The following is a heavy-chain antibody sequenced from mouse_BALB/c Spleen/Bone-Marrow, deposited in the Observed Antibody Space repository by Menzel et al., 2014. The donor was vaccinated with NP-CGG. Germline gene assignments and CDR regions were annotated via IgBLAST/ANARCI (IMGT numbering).Heavy chain of an antibody. CDR1: GFNTKDTY. CDR3: ARYGNYCYAVDY. D-gene: IGHD2-1*01. Sequence: VQLQQSGAELVKPGASVKLSCTASGFNTKDTYMHWVKQRPEQGLEWIGRIDPANGNTKYDPKFQGKATITADTSSNTAYLQLSSLTSEDTAVYYCARYGNYCYAVDYWGQGTSVTVSS. CDR2: IDPANGNT. V-gene: IGHV14-3*02. J-gene: IGHJ4*01.